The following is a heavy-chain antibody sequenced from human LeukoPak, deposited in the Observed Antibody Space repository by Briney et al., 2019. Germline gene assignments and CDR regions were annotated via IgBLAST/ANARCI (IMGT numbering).Heavy chain of an antibody. V-gene: IGHV3-48*03. CDR2: ISSSGSTI. D-gene: IGHD3-10*02. CDR1: GFTFSSYE. J-gene: IGHJ6*04. CDR3: AELGITMIGSV. Sequence: PGGSLRLSCAASGFTFSSYEMNWVRQAPGKGLVWVSYISSSGSTIYYADSVKGRFTISRDNAKNSLYLQMNSLRAEDTAVYYCAELGITMIGSVWGKGTTVTISS.